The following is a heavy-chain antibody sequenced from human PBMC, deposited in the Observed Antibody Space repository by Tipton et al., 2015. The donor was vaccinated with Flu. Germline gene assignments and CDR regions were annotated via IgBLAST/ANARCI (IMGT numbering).Heavy chain of an antibody. D-gene: IGHD2-15*01. CDR1: GGSISSSH. V-gene: IGHV4-4*07. J-gene: IGHJ5*02. CDR3: ARACGSGGNRWFDP. CDR2: IYTSGST. Sequence: TLSLTCTVSGGSISSSHWSWIRQPAGKGLEWIGRIYTSGSTNYNPSLKSRVTMSVDTSKNQFSLKLSSVTAADTAVYYCARACGSGGNRWFDPWGQGALVTVS.